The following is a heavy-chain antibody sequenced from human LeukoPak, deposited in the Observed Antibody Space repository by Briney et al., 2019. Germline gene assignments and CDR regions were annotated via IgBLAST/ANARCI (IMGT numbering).Heavy chain of an antibody. CDR1: GYSISSGFY. CDR3: ARANYYDSSGYSRGAFDI. CDR2: IFHSGST. Sequence: PSETLSLTCSVSGYSISSGFYWGWIRQPPGKGLEWIGSIFHSGSTYYNPSLKSRVTISVDTSKNQFSLKLSSVTAADTAVYYCARANYYDSSGYSRGAFDIWGQGTMVTVSS. J-gene: IGHJ3*02. V-gene: IGHV4-38-2*02. D-gene: IGHD3-22*01.